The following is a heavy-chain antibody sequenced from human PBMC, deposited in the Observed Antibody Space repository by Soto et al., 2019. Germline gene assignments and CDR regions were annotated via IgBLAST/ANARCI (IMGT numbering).Heavy chain of an antibody. CDR3: GRLGVGLNYGVDA. V-gene: IGHV5-10-1*03. J-gene: IGHJ6*02. CDR1: EDTFNNYF. CDR2: IKPAISYT. D-gene: IGHD3-3*01. Sequence: VQLVQSGAEVKKPGESLTISCQVSEDTFNNYFIAWVRQRPGKGLEWLGRIKPAISYTDYNPPFRGLVTFSVDKSRTTFYLTLTSLKASSTTIFFCGRLGVGLNYGVDAWGLGTSVTVSS.